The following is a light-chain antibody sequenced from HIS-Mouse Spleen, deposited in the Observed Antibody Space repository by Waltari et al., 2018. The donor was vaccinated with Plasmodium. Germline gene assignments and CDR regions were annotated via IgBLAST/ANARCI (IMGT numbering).Light chain of an antibody. CDR2: AAS. J-gene: IGKJ3*01. CDR3: QQYNNWSFT. V-gene: IGKV1-8*01. Sequence: AIRMTQSPSSLSASTGDRVTITYRASQGISSYLAWYQQKPGKAPKLLIYAASTLQSGVPSRFSGSGSGTDFTLTISCLQSEDFAVYYCQQYNNWSFTFGPGTKVDIK. CDR1: QGISSY.